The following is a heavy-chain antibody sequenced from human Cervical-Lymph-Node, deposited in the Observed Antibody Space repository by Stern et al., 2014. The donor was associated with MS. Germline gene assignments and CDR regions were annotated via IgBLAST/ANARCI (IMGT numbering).Heavy chain of an antibody. CDR2: IYSNGIT. V-gene: IGHV4-59*13. Sequence: MQLVESGPGLVKPSETLSLTCTVSGGIMSSYYWSWIRQSPGKELEWIGYIYSNGITNYNPSLKSRVSISLDTSKNQFSLNLSSVTAADTAVYYCARGARIDFWGQGTLVTVSS. CDR1: GGIMSSYY. CDR3: ARGARIDF. J-gene: IGHJ4*02.